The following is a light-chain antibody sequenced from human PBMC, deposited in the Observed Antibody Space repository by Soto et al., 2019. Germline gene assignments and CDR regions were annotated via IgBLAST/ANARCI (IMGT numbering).Light chain of an antibody. CDR1: QSVSSSY. CDR2: GAS. Sequence: DIALTQSPGPLSLSPGERATLSCRSSQSVSSSYLAWYQQKPGQAPRLIIYGASSRATGIPDRFSGSGSGTDFTLTISRLEPEDFAVYYCQQYGSSPLTLGGGTKVDIK. V-gene: IGKV3-20*01. CDR3: QQYGSSPLT. J-gene: IGKJ4*01.